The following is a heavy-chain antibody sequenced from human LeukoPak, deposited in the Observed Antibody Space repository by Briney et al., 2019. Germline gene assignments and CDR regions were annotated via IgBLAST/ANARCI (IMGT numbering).Heavy chain of an antibody. Sequence: SETLSLTCTISGGSISSYFWSWIRQPPGKGLEWIGYIYYTGSTNYNPSLKSRVIISLDTSKNQFSLKLSSVTAADTAVYYCARPLSRWDPFDYWGQGTLVTVSS. D-gene: IGHD1-26*01. J-gene: IGHJ4*02. CDR1: GGSISSYF. CDR3: ARPLSRWDPFDY. V-gene: IGHV4-59*01. CDR2: IYYTGST.